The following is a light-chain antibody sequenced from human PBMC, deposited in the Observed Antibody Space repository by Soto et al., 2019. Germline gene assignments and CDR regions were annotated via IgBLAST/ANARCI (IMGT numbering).Light chain of an antibody. Sequence: QSVLTQPASVSGSPGQSIPISCTGTSSYVGVYYYVSWFQQHPGKAPKLMIYDVTKRPSGVSDRFSGSMSGNTASLTISGLQAEDEAHYYCGSYTSSNTLEMLFGGGTKLTVL. J-gene: IGLJ3*02. CDR3: GSYTSSNTLEML. CDR2: DVT. V-gene: IGLV2-14*03. CDR1: SSYVGVYYY.